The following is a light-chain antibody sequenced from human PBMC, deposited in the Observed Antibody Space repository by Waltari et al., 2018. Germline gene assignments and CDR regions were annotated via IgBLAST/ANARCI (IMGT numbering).Light chain of an antibody. V-gene: IGKV3-11*01. CDR2: DAS. J-gene: IGKJ4*01. CDR1: QSVSSY. Sequence: EIVLTQSPATLSLSPGESATLSCRASQSVSSYLSWYQQKPGQAPRLLMYDASKRATGIPARCSGSGSGTDFTLTSSSLESEDFAVYYCQQRAHWLTFGGGTKVETK. CDR3: QQRAHWLT.